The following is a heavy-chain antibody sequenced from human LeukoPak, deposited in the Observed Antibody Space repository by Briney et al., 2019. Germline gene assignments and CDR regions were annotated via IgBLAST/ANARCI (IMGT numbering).Heavy chain of an antibody. Sequence: SETLSLTCTVSGGSISSYYWSWIRQPAGKGLEWIGRIYTSGSTNYNPSLKSRVTMSVDTSKNQFSLKLNSVTASDTAVYYCARQKILDDNYDSSGYYVDQWGQGSLVTVSS. CDR1: GGSISSYY. CDR3: ARQKILDDNYDSSGYYVDQ. J-gene: IGHJ4*02. D-gene: IGHD3-22*01. V-gene: IGHV4-4*07. CDR2: IYTSGST.